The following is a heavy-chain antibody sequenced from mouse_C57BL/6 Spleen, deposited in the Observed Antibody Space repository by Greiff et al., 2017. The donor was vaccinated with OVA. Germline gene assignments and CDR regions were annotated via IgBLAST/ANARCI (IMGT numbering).Heavy chain of an antibody. V-gene: IGHV5-17*01. D-gene: IGHD2-12*01. CDR2: ISSGSSTI. CDR3: ARPLLQSYYFDY. J-gene: IGHJ2*01. CDR1: GFTFSDYG. Sequence: DVHLVESGGGLVKPGGSLKLSCAASGFTFSDYGMHWVRQAPEKGLEWVAYISSGSSTIYYADTVKGRFTISRDNAKNTLFLQMTSLRSEDTAMYYCARPLLQSYYFDYWGQGTTLTVSS.